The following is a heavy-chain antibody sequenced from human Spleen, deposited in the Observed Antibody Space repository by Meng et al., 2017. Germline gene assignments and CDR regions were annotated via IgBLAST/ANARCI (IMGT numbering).Heavy chain of an antibody. D-gene: IGHD4-11*01. V-gene: IGHV4-34*01. J-gene: IGHJ4*02. CDR1: GGSFSGYH. CDR3: ARGPTTMAHDFDY. CDR2: INHSGST. Sequence: VVLQPGGAGLFKPSEALSLTFSCSGGSFSGYHWSWLRQPPGKGLEWIGEINHSGSTNYNPSLESRATISVDTSQNNLSLKLSSVTAADSAEYYCARGPTTMAHDFDYWGQGTLVTVSS.